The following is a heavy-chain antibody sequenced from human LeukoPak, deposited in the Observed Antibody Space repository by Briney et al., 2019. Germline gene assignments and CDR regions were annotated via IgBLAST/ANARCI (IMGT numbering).Heavy chain of an antibody. D-gene: IGHD3-3*01. V-gene: IGHV1-8*01. CDR1: GYTFTSYV. Sequence: ASVKVSCKASGYTFTSYVNWVRQATGQGLEWMGWMNPNSGNTGYAQKFQGRVTMTRNTSISTAYMELSSLRSEDTAVYYCARVAPVLRFLEWFPRFDPWGQGTLVTVSS. CDR2: MNPNSGNT. CDR3: ARVAPVLRFLEWFPRFDP. J-gene: IGHJ5*02.